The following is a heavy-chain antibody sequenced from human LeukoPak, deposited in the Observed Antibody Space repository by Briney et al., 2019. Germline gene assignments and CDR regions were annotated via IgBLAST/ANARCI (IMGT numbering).Heavy chain of an antibody. D-gene: IGHD3-16*02. Sequence: GGSLRLSCAASGFTFSSYAMSWVRQAPGKGLEWVSAISGSGGSTYYADSVKGRFTISRDNSKNTLYLQMNSLRAGDTAVYYCAKGPYNYVWGSYRYSREYYFDYWGQGTLVTVSS. CDR3: AKGPYNYVWGSYRYSREYYFDY. CDR2: ISGSGGST. J-gene: IGHJ4*02. CDR1: GFTFSSYA. V-gene: IGHV3-23*01.